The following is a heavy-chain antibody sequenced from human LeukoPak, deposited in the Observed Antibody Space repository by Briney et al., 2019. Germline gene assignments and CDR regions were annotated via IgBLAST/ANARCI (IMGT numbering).Heavy chain of an antibody. CDR2: IIPILGTA. D-gene: IGHD3-10*01. J-gene: IGHJ4*02. V-gene: IGHV1-69*13. CDR3: VRGSPEKGITDY. Sequence: SVKVSCKSSGRTFSRYATTWVRQAPGHGLEWTGGIIPILGTASYAQKFQGRVTITADESASMAYMELSSLRSEDTAVYYCVRGSPEKGITDYWGQGTLVTVSS. CDR1: GRTFSRYA.